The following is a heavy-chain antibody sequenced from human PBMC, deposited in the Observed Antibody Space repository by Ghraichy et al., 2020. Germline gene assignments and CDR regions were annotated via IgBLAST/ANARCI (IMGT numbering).Heavy chain of an antibody. Sequence: GGSLRLSCAASGLTFTNYAMSWVRQPPGKGLEWVSFISGSGGGPSYADSVKGRFTISRDNSKNTLFLEMNSLRAEDTAVYYCASRSNYDLHWGQGTLVTVSS. CDR1: GLTFTNYA. CDR3: ASRSNYDLH. J-gene: IGHJ4*02. CDR2: ISGSGGGP. D-gene: IGHD3-10*01. V-gene: IGHV3-23*01.